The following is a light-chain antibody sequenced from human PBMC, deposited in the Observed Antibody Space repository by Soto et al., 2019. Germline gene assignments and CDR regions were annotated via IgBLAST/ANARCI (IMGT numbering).Light chain of an antibody. CDR3: KSYAGSNTYV. CDR2: EFV. J-gene: IGLJ7*01. CDR1: KNDIGVYDF. V-gene: IGLV2-8*01. Sequence: QSALTQPPSASGSPGQSVTISCTGTKNDIGVYDFVSWYQHHPGKDPRLIIYEFVQRPSGVPDRFSGCKSGNTASRTVSGLQAADEGDYFCKSYAGSNTYVFGSGTQLTVL.